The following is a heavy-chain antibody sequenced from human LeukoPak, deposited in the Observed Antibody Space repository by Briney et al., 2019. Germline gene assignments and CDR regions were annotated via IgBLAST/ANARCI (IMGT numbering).Heavy chain of an antibody. CDR3: AKYGSGRAYFDY. Sequence: GGSLRLSCAAPGFTFSSYAITWVGQAPGKGLGWASTISGSGGSTYYADSVKGRFTISRDNSKNTLYLQMNSLRAEDTAVYYCAKYGSGRAYFDYWGQGTLVTVSS. D-gene: IGHD6-19*01. CDR1: GFTFSSYA. V-gene: IGHV3-23*01. CDR2: ISGSGGST. J-gene: IGHJ4*02.